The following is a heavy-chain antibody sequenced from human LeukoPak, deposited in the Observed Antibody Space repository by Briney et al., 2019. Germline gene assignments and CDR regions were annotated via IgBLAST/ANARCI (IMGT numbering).Heavy chain of an antibody. CDR2: ISAYNGNT. CDR3: ARVRGGSGSYNFDY. V-gene: IGHV1-18*01. CDR1: GYTFTSYG. J-gene: IGHJ4*02. D-gene: IGHD1-26*01. Sequence: GASVKVSCKASGYTFTSYGISWVRQAPGQGLEWMGWISAYNGNTNYAQKLQGRVTMTRDTSTSTVYMELSSLRSEDTAVYYCARVRGGSGSYNFDYWGQGTLVTVSS.